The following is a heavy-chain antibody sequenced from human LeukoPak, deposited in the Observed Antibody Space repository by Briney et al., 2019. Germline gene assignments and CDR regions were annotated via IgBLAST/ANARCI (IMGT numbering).Heavy chain of an antibody. J-gene: IGHJ5*02. CDR2: INPNSGGT. V-gene: IGHV1-2*02. CDR1: GYPFTNYG. D-gene: IGHD2-2*01. Sequence: ASVKVSCKASGYPFTNYGISWVRQAPGQGLEWMGWINPNSGGTNYAQKFQGRVTMTRDTSISTAYMELSRLRSDDTAVYYCAREEGDIVVVPGHNWFDPWGQGTLVTVSS. CDR3: AREEGDIVVVPGHNWFDP.